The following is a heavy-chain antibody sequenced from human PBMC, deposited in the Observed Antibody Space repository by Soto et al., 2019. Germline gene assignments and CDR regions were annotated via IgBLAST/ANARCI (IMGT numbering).Heavy chain of an antibody. Sequence: PGESLKISCKGSGYSFTSYWIGWVRQMPGKGLEWMGIIYPGDSDARYSPSFQGQVTISADKSSSTAYLQWSSLKASDTAMYYCATSSIAARPPGDYGMDVWGQGTTVTVSS. CDR2: IYPGDSDA. CDR3: ATSSIAARPPGDYGMDV. D-gene: IGHD6-6*01. V-gene: IGHV5-51*01. CDR1: GYSFTSYW. J-gene: IGHJ6*02.